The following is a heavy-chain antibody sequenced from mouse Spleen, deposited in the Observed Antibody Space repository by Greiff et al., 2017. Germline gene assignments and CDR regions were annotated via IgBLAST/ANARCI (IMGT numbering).Heavy chain of an antibody. CDR2: IYPRDGST. CDR1: GYTFTSYD. D-gene: IGHD2-4*01. V-gene: IGHV1-85*01. Sequence: QVQLKESGPELVKPGASVKLSCKASGYTFTSYDINWVKQRPGQGLEWIGWIYPRDGSTKYNEKFKGKATLTVDTSSSTAYMELHSLTSEDSAVYFCARALYDYDGAYWGQGTLVTVSA. J-gene: IGHJ3*01. CDR3: ARALYDYDGAY.